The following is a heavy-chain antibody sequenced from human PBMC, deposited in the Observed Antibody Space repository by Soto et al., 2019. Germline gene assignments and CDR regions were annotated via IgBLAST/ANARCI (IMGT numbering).Heavy chain of an antibody. CDR3: AKSDSSGSDFDY. V-gene: IGHV3-23*01. Sequence: LRLSCAASGFTFSSYAMSWVRQAPGKGLEWVSAISGSGGSTYYADSVKGRFTISRDDSKNTLYLQMNSLRAEDTAVYYCAKSDSSGSDFDYWGQGTLVTVS. D-gene: IGHD3-22*01. CDR1: GFTFSSYA. J-gene: IGHJ4*02. CDR2: ISGSGGST.